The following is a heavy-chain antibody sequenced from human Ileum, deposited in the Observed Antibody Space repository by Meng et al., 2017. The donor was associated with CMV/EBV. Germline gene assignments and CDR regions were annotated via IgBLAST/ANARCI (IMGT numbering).Heavy chain of an antibody. V-gene: IGHV3-30*02. D-gene: IGHD2-2*01. CDR3: AKDPTFGTSTRLDP. CDR1: GFTFSSYG. CDR2: IRYDGSNQ. J-gene: IGHJ5*02. Sequence: GESLKISCAASGFTFSSYGMHWARQAPGKGLQWVAFIRYDGSNQYYADSVKGRFTISRDNSNNTLYLQMHSLTVEDTAVYYCAKDPTFGTSTRLDPWGQGTLVTGSS.